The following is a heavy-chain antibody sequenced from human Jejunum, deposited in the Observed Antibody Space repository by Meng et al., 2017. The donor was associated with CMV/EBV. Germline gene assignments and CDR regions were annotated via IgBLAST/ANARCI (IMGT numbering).Heavy chain of an antibody. D-gene: IGHD2-8*01. CDR3: ARGRYCANGVCYEDHNYFGP. CDR2: VYYTGTA. V-gene: IGHV4-59*01. CDR1: TFY. J-gene: IGHJ5*02. Sequence: TFYWSWIRQPPGKGLEWIGNVYYTGTANYTPSLKSRVTMSVDTSKNQLSLKLRSLSAADTAVYYCARGRYCANGVCYEDHNYFGPWGQGTRVTVSS.